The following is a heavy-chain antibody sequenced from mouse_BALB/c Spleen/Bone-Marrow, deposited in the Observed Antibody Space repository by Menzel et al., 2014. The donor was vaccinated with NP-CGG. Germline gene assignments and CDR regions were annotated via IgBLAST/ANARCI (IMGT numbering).Heavy chain of an antibody. CDR3: ARSSSYDYDVEFAY. V-gene: IGHV3-2*02. CDR1: GYSITRDYA. D-gene: IGHD2-4*01. Sequence: EVQLQQSGPGLVKPSQSLSLTCIVTGYSITRDYAWNWIRQFPGNKLEWMGYISYSGSTTYNPSLESRISITRDTSKNQFFLQLNSVTTEDTAAYYCARSSSYDYDVEFAYWGQGTLVTVSA. J-gene: IGHJ3*01. CDR2: ISYSGST.